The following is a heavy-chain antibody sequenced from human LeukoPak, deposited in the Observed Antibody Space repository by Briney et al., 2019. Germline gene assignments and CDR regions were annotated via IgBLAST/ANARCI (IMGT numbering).Heavy chain of an antibody. D-gene: IGHD1-26*01. J-gene: IGHJ4*02. CDR3: AKDRYSGAPRASDY. Sequence: SETLSLTCTVSGGSISSGDYYWSWIRQPPGKGLEWIGYTYYSGSTYYNPSLKNRVSISVDTSKNQFSLNLSSVTAADTAVYYCAKDRYSGAPRASDYWGQGTLVTVSS. CDR2: TYYSGST. CDR1: GGSISSGDYY. V-gene: IGHV4-30-4*01.